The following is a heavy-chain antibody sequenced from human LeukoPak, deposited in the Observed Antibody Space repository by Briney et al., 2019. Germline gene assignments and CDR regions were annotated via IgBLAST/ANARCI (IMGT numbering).Heavy chain of an antibody. D-gene: IGHD3-22*01. J-gene: IGHJ3*02. V-gene: IGHV3-21*01. Sequence: GGSLRLSCAASGFTFGSYSMNWVRQAPGKGLEWVSSISSSSSYIYYADSVKGRFTISRDNAKNSLYLQMNSLRAEDTAVHYCARDSNYYDGSGGQQDAFDIWGQGTMVTVSS. CDR3: ARDSNYYDGSGGQQDAFDI. CDR1: GFTFGSYS. CDR2: ISSSSSYI.